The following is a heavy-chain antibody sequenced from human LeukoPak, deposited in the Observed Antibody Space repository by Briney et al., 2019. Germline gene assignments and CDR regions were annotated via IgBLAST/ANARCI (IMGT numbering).Heavy chain of an antibody. D-gene: IGHD6-19*01. CDR3: ARRAGESSGWAHFDY. CDR2: INENGSEK. V-gene: IGHV3-7*03. Sequence: WVRQAPGKGLEWVANINENGSEKKYLDSVKGRFTISRDNAKNSLYLQMNSLRAEDTAVYYCARRAGESSGWAHFDYWGQGTLVTVSS. J-gene: IGHJ4*02.